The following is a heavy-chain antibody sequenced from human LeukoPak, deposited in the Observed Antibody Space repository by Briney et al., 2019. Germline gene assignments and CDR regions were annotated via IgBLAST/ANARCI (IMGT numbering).Heavy chain of an antibody. V-gene: IGHV3-23*01. CDR2: INNGNT. CDR3: VREAGYCASVCLKSNWFDP. J-gene: IGHJ5*02. CDR1: GFPFSNHA. D-gene: IGHD2-21*02. Sequence: GGSLRLSCAASGFPFSNHAMSWVRQPPGKGVEWVSAINNGNTYYADSVRGRFTNSRDDSKNMVYLQMNSLRDEDTALYYCVREAGYCASVCLKSNWFDPRGEGTLVTVSS.